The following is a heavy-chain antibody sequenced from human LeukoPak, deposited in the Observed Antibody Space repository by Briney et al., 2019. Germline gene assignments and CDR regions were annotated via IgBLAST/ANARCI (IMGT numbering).Heavy chain of an antibody. CDR3: ARYRFGEFFLDY. V-gene: IGHV3-74*03. J-gene: IGHJ4*02. D-gene: IGHD3-10*01. CDR1: GFTFSSYW. Sequence: GGSLRLSCAASGFTFSSYWMHWVRQAPGKGLVWVSRISTDGTYTEYADSVRGRFTISRDDAKNTVYLQMNNLRAEDTAVYYCARYRFGEFFLDYWGQGTLVTVSS. CDR2: ISTDGTYT.